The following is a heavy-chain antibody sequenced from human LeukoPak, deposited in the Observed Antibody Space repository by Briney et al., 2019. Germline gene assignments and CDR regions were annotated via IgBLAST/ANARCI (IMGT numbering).Heavy chain of an antibody. D-gene: IGHD3-22*01. Sequence: PSETLSLTCTVSGGSISSSSHYWGWIRQPPGKGLEWIGSISYSRDTYYNSSLKSRVTISVDTSKNQFSLNLSSVTAADTAVYYCARDSIFYDSSGYINHWGQGTLVTVSS. CDR1: GGSISSSSHY. V-gene: IGHV4-39*07. J-gene: IGHJ5*02. CDR3: ARDSIFYDSSGYINH. CDR2: ISYSRDT.